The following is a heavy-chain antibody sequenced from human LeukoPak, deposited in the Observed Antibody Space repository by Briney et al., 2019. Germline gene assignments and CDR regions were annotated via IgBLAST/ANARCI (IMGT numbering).Heavy chain of an antibody. CDR1: GFTYTVYW. Sequence: GGSLRLSCAASGFTYTVYWMSWVRQAPGKGLEWVANIKEDGSEKYYVDSVKGRFTISKDNAKNSLYLQMTSLRAEDTALYYCARDTHPSYAAGFDYWGQGTLVTVSS. V-gene: IGHV3-7*01. D-gene: IGHD3-16*01. CDR2: IKEDGSEK. J-gene: IGHJ4*02. CDR3: ARDTHPSYAAGFDY.